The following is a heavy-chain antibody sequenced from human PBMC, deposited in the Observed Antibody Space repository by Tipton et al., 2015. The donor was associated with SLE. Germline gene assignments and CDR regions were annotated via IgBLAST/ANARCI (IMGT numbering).Heavy chain of an antibody. CDR3: ARVAPYYYDSSGYYYDY. V-gene: IGHV4-59*01. D-gene: IGHD3-22*01. Sequence: TLSLTCTVSGGSISSYYWSWIRQPLGKGLEWIGYIYYSGSTNYNPSLKSRVTISVDTSKNQFSLKLSSVTAADTAVYYCARVAPYYYDSSGYYYDYWGQGTLVTVSS. CDR1: GGSISSYY. J-gene: IGHJ4*02. CDR2: IYYSGST.